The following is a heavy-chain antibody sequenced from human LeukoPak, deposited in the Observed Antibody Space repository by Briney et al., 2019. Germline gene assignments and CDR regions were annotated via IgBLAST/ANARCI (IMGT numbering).Heavy chain of an antibody. CDR3: AKDLWTYKSTFEN. D-gene: IGHD2/OR15-2a*01. CDR2: ISGSGGST. CDR1: GCTFSSYA. J-gene: IGHJ4*02. Sequence: PGGSLRLSCAASGCTFSSYAMSWVRQAPGKGLVWVSAISGSGGSTYYADSVKGRFTISRDNSKNTLYLQMNSLRAEDTAVYYCAKDLWTYKSTFENWGQGTLVTLSS. V-gene: IGHV3-23*01.